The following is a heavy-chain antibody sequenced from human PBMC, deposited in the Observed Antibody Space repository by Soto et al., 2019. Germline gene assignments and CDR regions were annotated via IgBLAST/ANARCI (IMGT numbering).Heavy chain of an antibody. CDR1: NYTFINFG. D-gene: IGHD2-21*01. J-gene: IGHJ4*02. CDR2: ITTFNGKT. CDR3: VRDRFAYFFSPASVY. V-gene: IGHV1-18*01. Sequence: ASVKVSCKASNYTFINFGISWVRQAPGQGLEWMGWITTFNGKTNYAQKFQGRITITADTSTSTAYMELRSLISDDTAVYYCVRDRFAYFFSPASVYWGQGTLVTVSS.